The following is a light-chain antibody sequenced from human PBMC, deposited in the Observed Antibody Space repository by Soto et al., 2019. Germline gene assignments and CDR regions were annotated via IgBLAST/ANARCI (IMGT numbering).Light chain of an antibody. Sequence: EIVMTQSSATLSVSPGGRATLSCRASQSINSDLAWYQQKPGQAPTFLIYGASTRATGIPARVSGSGAGTEFTLTISSLQSEDSALYYCQQYNNWPWTFGQGTKVDIK. CDR1: QSINSD. CDR3: QQYNNWPWT. CDR2: GAS. J-gene: IGKJ1*01. V-gene: IGKV3-15*01.